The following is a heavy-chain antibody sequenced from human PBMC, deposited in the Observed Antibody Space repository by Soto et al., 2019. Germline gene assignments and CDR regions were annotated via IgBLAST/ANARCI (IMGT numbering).Heavy chain of an antibody. CDR1: GSISTYY. V-gene: IGHV4-59*01. Sequence: PSETLSLTCNVSGSISTYYLMWIRQPPGKGLEWIGYISYSGTTNYSPSLENRVTISIDTSKKQLSLKLSSVTTADTAVYYCARSRYDYWRGPVPSAAYWGRGTLVTFSS. CDR3: ARSRYDYWRGPVPSAAY. J-gene: IGHJ4*02. CDR2: ISYSGTT. D-gene: IGHD3-3*01.